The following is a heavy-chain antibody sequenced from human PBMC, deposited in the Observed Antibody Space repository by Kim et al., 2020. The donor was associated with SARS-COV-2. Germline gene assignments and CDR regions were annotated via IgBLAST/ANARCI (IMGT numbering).Heavy chain of an antibody. V-gene: IGHV1-69*13. CDR1: GGTFSSYA. J-gene: IGHJ4*02. CDR2: IIPIFGTA. D-gene: IGHD3-10*01. Sequence: SVKVSCKASGGTFSSYAISWVRQAPGQGLEWMGGIIPIFGTANYAQKFQGRVTITADESTSTAYMELSSLRSEDTAVYYCARGVWFGELNIYFDYWGQGSQVSVSS. CDR3: ARGVWFGELNIYFDY.